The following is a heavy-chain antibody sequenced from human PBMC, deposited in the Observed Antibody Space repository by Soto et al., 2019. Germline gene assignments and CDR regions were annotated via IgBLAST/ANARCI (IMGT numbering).Heavy chain of an antibody. V-gene: IGHV3-23*01. Sequence: GGSLRLSCAASGFTFSSYAMSWVRQAPGKGLEWVSAISGSGGSTYYADSVKGRFTISRDNSENTLYLQMNSLRAEDTAVYYCAKTLKVYYGMDVWGQGTTVTVSS. J-gene: IGHJ6*02. CDR1: GFTFSSYA. CDR2: ISGSGGST. CDR3: AKTLKVYYGMDV.